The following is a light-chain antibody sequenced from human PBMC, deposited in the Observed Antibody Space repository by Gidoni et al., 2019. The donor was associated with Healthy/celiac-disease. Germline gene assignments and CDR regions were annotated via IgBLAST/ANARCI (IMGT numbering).Light chain of an antibody. Sequence: SYELPQPPSVSASPGQTARITCPGDALPEKYAYWYQQKSGQAPVLVIYEDSKRPSGIPERFSGSSSGTMATLTISGAQVEDEADYYCYSTDSSGNHSEFGGGTKLTVL. CDR1: ALPEKY. CDR3: YSTDSSGNHSE. CDR2: EDS. J-gene: IGLJ2*01. V-gene: IGLV3-10*01.